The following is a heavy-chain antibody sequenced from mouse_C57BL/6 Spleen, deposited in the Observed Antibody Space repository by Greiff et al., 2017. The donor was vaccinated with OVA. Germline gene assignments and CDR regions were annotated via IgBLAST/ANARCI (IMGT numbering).Heavy chain of an antibody. CDR2: INPNNGGT. V-gene: IGHV1-26*01. CDR3: ARLRSPNYYFDY. Sequence: VQLQQSGPELVKPGASVKISCKASGYTFTDYYMNWVKQSHGKSLEWIGDINPNNGGTSYNQKFKGKATLTVDKSSSTAYMELRSLTSEDSAVYYCARLRSPNYYFDYWGQGTTLTVSS. D-gene: IGHD2-12*01. CDR1: GYTFTDYY. J-gene: IGHJ2*01.